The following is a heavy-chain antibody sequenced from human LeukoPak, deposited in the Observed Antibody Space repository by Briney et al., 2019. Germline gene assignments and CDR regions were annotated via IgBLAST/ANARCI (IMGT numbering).Heavy chain of an antibody. CDR1: GFTFSSYG. D-gene: IGHD4-17*01. V-gene: IGHV3-30*03. CDR3: ARASTVTTCLWD. CDR2: ILYDGSNK. J-gene: IGHJ4*02. Sequence: GGSLRLSCAASGFTFSSYGMHWVRQAPGKGLEWVAVILYDGSNKYYADSVKGRFTISRDNSKNTLYLQMNSLRAEDTAVYYCARASTVTTCLWDWGQGTLVTVSS.